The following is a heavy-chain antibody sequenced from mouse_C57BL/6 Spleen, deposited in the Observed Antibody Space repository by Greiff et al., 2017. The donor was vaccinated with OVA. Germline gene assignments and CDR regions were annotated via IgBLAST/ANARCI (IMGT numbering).Heavy chain of an antibody. V-gene: IGHV5-4*01. CDR3: ARETAQALDY. CDR2: ISDGGSYT. CDR1: GFTFSSYA. J-gene: IGHJ2*01. Sequence: EVQGVESGGGLVKPGGSLKLSCAASGFTFSSYAMSWVRQTPEKRLEWVATISDGGSYTYYPDNVKGRFTISRDNAKNNLYLQMSHLKSEDTAMYYCARETAQALDYWGQGTTLTVSS. D-gene: IGHD3-2*02.